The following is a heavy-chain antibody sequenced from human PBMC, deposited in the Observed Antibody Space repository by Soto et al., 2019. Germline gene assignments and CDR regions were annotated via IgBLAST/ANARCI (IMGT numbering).Heavy chain of an antibody. D-gene: IGHD5-18*01. CDR3: ASGSARGGDH. CDR2: IIPLFVTG. CDR1: GVTSSTHT. Sequence: SVKVSCKASGVTSSTHTITWVREALGQGLEWMGAIIPLFVTGHKAHKVQGRITIIADKSTSTAYMVPSRLRSEDTAVHFCASGSARGGDHWGQRPLVTVAS. J-gene: IGHJ5*02. V-gene: IGHV1-69*06.